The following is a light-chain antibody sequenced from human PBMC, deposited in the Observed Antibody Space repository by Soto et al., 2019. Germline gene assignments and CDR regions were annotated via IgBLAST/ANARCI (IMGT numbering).Light chain of an antibody. CDR1: QSVSSN. CDR3: HQYNNWPLFT. CDR2: RAS. V-gene: IGKV3-15*01. Sequence: EIVMTQSPATLSVSPGERATLSCRASQSVSSNLAWYQQKPGQAPRLLIYRASTRATGIPARFSGSGSGTEFTLTISSLQSEDFAVYYCHQYNNWPLFTFGPGTKVDIK. J-gene: IGKJ3*01.